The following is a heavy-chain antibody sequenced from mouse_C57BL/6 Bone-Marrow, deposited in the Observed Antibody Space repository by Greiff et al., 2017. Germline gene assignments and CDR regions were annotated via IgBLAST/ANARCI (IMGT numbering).Heavy chain of an antibody. V-gene: IGHV1-19*01. CDR3: ARWAWAMDY. CDR2: INPYNGGT. J-gene: IGHJ4*01. CDR1: GYTFTDYY. Sequence: VQLQQSGPVLVKPGASVKMSCKASGYTFTDYYMNWVKQSHGKSLEWIGVINPYNGGTSYNQKFKGKATLTVDTSSSTAYMELNSLTSEDSAVYYCARWAWAMDYWGQGTSVTVSS.